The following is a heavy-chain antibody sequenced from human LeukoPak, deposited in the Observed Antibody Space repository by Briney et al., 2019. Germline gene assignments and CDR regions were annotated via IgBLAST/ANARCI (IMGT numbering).Heavy chain of an antibody. CDR2: INSDGSST. J-gene: IGHJ4*02. D-gene: IGHD3-9*01. CDR3: AGERGDITDY. CDR1: GFTFSNYW. V-gene: IGHV3-74*01. Sequence: GGSLRLSCAASGFTFSNYWMHWVRQAPGKGLVWVSRINSDGSSTSYADSVKGRFTISRDNAENTLYLQMSSLRVEDTAVYYCAGERGDITDYWGQGTLVTVSS.